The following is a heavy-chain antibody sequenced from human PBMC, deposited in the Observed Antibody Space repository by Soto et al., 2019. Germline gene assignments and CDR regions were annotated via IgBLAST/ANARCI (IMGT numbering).Heavy chain of an antibody. CDR2: IKQDGTEK. V-gene: IGHV3-7*01. D-gene: IGHD6-19*01. J-gene: IGHJ1*01. CDR1: GFTFSYYW. Sequence: PGGSLRLSCAASGFTFSYYWMTWVHQAPGKGLEWVANIKQDGTEKYYVDSVKGRFTISRDNAKNSLYLQLNSLRAEDTALYYWARPGYSSGWNQAKYPPPGGQGALVTVSS. CDR3: ARPGYSSGWNQAKYPPP.